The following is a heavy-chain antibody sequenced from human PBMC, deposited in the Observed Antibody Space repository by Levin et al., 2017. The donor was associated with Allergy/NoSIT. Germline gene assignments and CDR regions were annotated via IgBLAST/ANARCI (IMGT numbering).Heavy chain of an antibody. CDR3: ARVLGCSGGSCFNGMDV. Sequence: PGESLKISCAASGFTFSSYSMNWVRQAPGKGLEWVSSISSSSSYIYYADSVKGRFTISRDNAKNSLYLQMNSLRAEDTAVYYCARVLGCSGGSCFNGMDVWGQGTTVTVSS. D-gene: IGHD2-15*01. J-gene: IGHJ6*02. V-gene: IGHV3-21*01. CDR2: ISSSSSYI. CDR1: GFTFSSYS.